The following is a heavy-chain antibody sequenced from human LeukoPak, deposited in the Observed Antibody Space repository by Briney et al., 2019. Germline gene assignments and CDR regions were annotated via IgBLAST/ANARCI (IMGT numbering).Heavy chain of an antibody. Sequence: PSETLSLTCTVSGGSISSYFWSWIRQPPGKGLEWIGYIYHRGSTNYNPSLKSRVTILVDTSKNQFSLKLSSVTAADTAVYYCARHRRYPDTSDKDYCGQGTLVTVSS. CDR1: GGSISSYF. V-gene: IGHV4-59*01. CDR3: ARHRRYPDTSDKDY. J-gene: IGHJ4*02. CDR2: IYHRGST. D-gene: IGHD3-22*01.